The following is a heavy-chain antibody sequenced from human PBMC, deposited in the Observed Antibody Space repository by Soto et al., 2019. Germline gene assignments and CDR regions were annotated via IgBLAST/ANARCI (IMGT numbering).Heavy chain of an antibody. J-gene: IGHJ4*02. V-gene: IGHV1-69*01. Sequence: QVQLVQSGAEVKKPGSSVKVSCKASGGTFSTYAITWVRQAPGQGLEWLGGIIPIFGTTDYARKFQGRVTIAAAESTSTAFIELSSLTSEDTAVYCCARGVGAYDVDYWGQGTLVTVSS. CDR2: IIPIFGTT. CDR1: GGTFSTYA. D-gene: IGHD1-26*01. CDR3: ARGVGAYDVDY.